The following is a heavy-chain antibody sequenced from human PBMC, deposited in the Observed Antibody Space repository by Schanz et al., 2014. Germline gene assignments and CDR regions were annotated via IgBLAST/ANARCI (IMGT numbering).Heavy chain of an antibody. CDR2: ISNDGSIK. Sequence: QVQLLQFWGGVVQPGRSLRLSCAASGFTFSSYAMHWVRQAPGKGLEWVALISNDGSIKYYADSVEGRFTISRDNSRSTLYLQMNSLRTEDTAVYYCASPSGYSDYGTYFDFWGQGTLVTVSS. V-gene: IGHV3-30-3*01. CDR1: GFTFSSYA. J-gene: IGHJ4*02. CDR3: ASPSGYSDYGTYFDF. D-gene: IGHD5-12*01.